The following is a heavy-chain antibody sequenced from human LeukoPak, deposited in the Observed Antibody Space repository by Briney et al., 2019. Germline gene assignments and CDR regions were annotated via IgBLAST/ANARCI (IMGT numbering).Heavy chain of an antibody. CDR1: GFTFSTYG. CDR2: IRYDGSNK. CDR3: AKGGPGYFDY. Sequence: GGSLRLSCAASGFTFSTYGMHWVRQAPGKGLEWVTFIRYDGSNKYYADSVKGRFTISRDNSKNTLYLQMNSLRAEDTAVYYCAKGGPGYFDYWGQGTLVTVSS. J-gene: IGHJ4*02. V-gene: IGHV3-30*02.